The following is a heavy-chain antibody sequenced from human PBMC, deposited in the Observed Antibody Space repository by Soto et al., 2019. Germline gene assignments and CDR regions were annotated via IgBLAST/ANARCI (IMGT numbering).Heavy chain of an antibody. CDR2: IYYSGST. CDR3: ARHYGSGSYPLDY. D-gene: IGHD3-10*01. Sequence: SETLSLTCTVSGGSISYHYWSWIRQPPGRGLEWIGNIYYSGSTSYNPSLQSRVTISVDTSNNQFSLRLNSVTAADTAIYYCARHYGSGSYPLDYWGQGTLVTVSS. J-gene: IGHJ4*02. V-gene: IGHV4-59*11. CDR1: GGSISYHY.